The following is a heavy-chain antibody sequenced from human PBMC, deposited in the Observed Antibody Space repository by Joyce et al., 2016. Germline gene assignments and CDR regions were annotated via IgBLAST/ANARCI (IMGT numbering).Heavy chain of an antibody. V-gene: IGHV3-23*01. D-gene: IGHD4-17*01. Sequence: EVQLLDSGGGLVQPGGSLRLSCAASGCTFSSYAMSWVRQAPGKGLEWVSAISGSGDSTYYADSVKGRFTISRDNSKNTLYLQMNGLRAEDTAVYYCAKDDDYGDPSVDYWGQGTLVTVSS. CDR2: ISGSGDST. J-gene: IGHJ4*02. CDR1: GCTFSSYA. CDR3: AKDDDYGDPSVDY.